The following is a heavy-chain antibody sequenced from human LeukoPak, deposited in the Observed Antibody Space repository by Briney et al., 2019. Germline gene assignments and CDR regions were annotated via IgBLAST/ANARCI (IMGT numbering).Heavy chain of an antibody. D-gene: IGHD5-18*01. CDR1: GYTFTSYY. CDR2: INPSGGST. CDR3: ARVHKRGYSYGLDFDY. J-gene: IGHJ4*02. V-gene: IGHV1-46*01. Sequence: ASVKVSCKAYGYTFTSYYMHWERQAPGQGIEWMGIINPSGGSTSYAKKIQGRATITRDTSTSTVYMELSSLRSEDTAVYYCARVHKRGYSYGLDFDYWGQGTLVTVSS.